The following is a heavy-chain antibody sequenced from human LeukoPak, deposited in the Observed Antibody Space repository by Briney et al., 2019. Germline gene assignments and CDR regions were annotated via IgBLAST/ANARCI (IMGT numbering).Heavy chain of an antibody. Sequence: GGSLRLSCAASGFTFSSYAMSWVRQAPGKGLEWVSAISGSGGSTYYADSVKGRFTISRDNSKNTLYLQMNSLRAEDTAVYYRGKALYLGAACSPLDYWGQGTLVHVPS. CDR1: GFTFSSYA. J-gene: IGHJ4*02. D-gene: IGHD1-26*01. CDR2: ISGSGGST. CDR3: GKALYLGAACSPLDY. V-gene: IGHV3-23*01.